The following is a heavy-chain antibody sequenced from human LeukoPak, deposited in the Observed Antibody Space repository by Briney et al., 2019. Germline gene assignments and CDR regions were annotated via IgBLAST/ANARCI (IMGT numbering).Heavy chain of an antibody. D-gene: IGHD2-15*01. CDR1: GFTFSSYE. Sequence: GGSLRLSCAASGFTFSSYEMNWVRQAPGKGLEWVSYISSSGSTIYYADSVKGRFTISRDNAKNSLYLQMNSLKTEDTAVYYCTTDSYCSGGSCNPYWGQGTLVTVSS. V-gene: IGHV3-48*03. J-gene: IGHJ4*02. CDR2: ISSSGSTI. CDR3: TTDSYCSGGSCNPY.